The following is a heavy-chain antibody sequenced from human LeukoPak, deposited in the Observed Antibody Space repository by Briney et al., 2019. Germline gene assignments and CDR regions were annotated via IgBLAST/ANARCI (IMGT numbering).Heavy chain of an antibody. CDR3: AKNPNRSGWYQDY. Sequence: GGSLRLSCVASGFTFTTYSMTWVRQTPEKGLEWVAAISASGGSYYADSVKGRFTISRDNSKNTLYLQLNNLGADDTAVYYRAKNPNRSGWYQDYWGQGALVIVSS. CDR2: ISASGGS. CDR1: GFTFTTYS. V-gene: IGHV3-23*01. J-gene: IGHJ4*02. D-gene: IGHD6-19*01.